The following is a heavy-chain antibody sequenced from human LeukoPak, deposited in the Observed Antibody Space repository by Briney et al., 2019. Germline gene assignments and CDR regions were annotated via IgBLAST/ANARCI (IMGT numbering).Heavy chain of an antibody. D-gene: IGHD3-9*01. V-gene: IGHV1-18*04. Sequence: ASVKVSCKASGYTFTSHGISWVRQAPGQGLEWMGWLSTYFGNTNYVQKFQGRLTMTTDTSTSTAYMELRSQRSDDTAVYYCARGLDDILTGSEDAFDIWGQGTRVTVSS. CDR3: ARGLDDILTGSEDAFDI. J-gene: IGHJ3*02. CDR1: GYTFTSHG. CDR2: LSTYFGNT.